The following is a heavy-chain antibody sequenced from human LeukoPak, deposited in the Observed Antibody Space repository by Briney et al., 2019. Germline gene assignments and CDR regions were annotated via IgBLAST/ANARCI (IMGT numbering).Heavy chain of an antibody. CDR1: GGSISSYY. CDR3: ARDMTRPYFFDY. J-gene: IGHJ4*02. Sequence: SETLSLTCTVSGGSISSYYWSWIRQPPGKELEWIGYIHDSGITNYNPSLKSRVTMSVDTSKNQFSLKLRSVTPADTAVYYCARDMTRPYFFDYWGQGTLVTVSS. CDR2: IHDSGIT. D-gene: IGHD2-2*01. V-gene: IGHV4-59*01.